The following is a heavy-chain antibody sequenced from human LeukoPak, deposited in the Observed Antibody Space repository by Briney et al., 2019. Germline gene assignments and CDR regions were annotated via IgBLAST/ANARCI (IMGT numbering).Heavy chain of an antibody. V-gene: IGHV4-59*08. J-gene: IGHJ4*02. CDR1: GGTISSYY. CDR2: IHDSGST. Sequence: SETLSLTCTVSGGTISSYYWNWIRQPPGKGLEWIGYIHDSGSTKYNPSLKSRVTISVETSKNQFSLKLSSVTAADTAVYYCARHGMYSGSESYYDPFDYWGQGTLVTVSS. D-gene: IGHD3-10*01. CDR3: ARHGMYSGSESYYDPFDY.